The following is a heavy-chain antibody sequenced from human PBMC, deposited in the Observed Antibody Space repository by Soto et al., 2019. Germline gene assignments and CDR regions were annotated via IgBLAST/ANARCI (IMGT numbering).Heavy chain of an antibody. V-gene: IGHV4-39*02. CDR1: GGAIDSGY. CDR3: ARQRTGYFLY. J-gene: IGHJ4*02. CDR2: ISYSGST. Sequence: SETLSLTCNVSGGAIDSGYWGWIRQPPGRGLECIGTISYSGSTYYNPSLRSRVAMSVHSAMNHFSLKMYSVTAADTAVYYCARQRTGYFLYWGQGALVTVSS. D-gene: IGHD3-9*01.